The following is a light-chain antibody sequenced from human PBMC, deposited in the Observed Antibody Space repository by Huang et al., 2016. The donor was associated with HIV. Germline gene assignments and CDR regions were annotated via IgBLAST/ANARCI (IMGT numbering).Light chain of an antibody. Sequence: IQLTQSPTSLSASVGDRVAIDCRASQAIGTYLNWFQQKPGRAPILLISCVSSLHTGIPSRFIGSGSGTEFTLTLRGLQFDDFATYFCQQSYSSLITFGQGTRLEIK. CDR3: QQSYSSLIT. CDR1: QAIGTY. CDR2: CVS. V-gene: IGKV1-39*01. J-gene: IGKJ5*01.